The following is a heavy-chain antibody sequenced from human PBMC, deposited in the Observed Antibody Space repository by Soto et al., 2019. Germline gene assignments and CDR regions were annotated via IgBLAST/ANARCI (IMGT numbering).Heavy chain of an antibody. CDR2: IYSGGST. CDR1: GFTVSSNY. J-gene: IGHJ6*02. CDR3: ARRWAPYYDGMDV. V-gene: IGHV3-66*04. D-gene: IGHD1-26*01. Sequence: EVQLVESGGGLVQPGGSLRLSCAASGFTVSSNYMSWVRQAPGKGLEWVSVIYSGGSTYYADSVKGRFTISRDNSKNTLYLQMNSLSAEDTAVYYCARRWAPYYDGMDVWGQGTTVTVSS.